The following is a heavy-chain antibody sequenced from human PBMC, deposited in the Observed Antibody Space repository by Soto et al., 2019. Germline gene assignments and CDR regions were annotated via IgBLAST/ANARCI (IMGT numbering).Heavy chain of an antibody. J-gene: IGHJ6*02. CDR3: ARDDSSGYRQYYYYGMDV. CDR1: GGTFSSYA. CDR2: IIPIFGTA. V-gene: IGHV1-69*13. Sequence: ASVKVSCKASGGTFSSYAISWVRQAPGQGLEWMGGIIPIFGTANYAQKFQGRVTITADESTSTAYMELSSLRSEDTAVYYCARDDSSGYRQYYYYGMDVWGQGTTVTVS. D-gene: IGHD3-22*01.